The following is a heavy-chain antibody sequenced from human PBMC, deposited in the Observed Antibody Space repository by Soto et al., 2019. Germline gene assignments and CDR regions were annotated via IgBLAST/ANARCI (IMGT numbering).Heavy chain of an antibody. CDR1: GFTFDDYA. V-gene: IGHV3-9*01. D-gene: IGHD3-10*01. CDR2: ISWNSGSI. J-gene: IGHJ5*02. CDR3: AKDPYGSGSA. Sequence: EVQLVESGGGLVQPGRSLRLSCAASGFTFDDYAMHWVRQAPGKGLAWVSGISWNSGSIGYADSVKGRFTISRDNAKNSLYLQMNSLRAEDTALYYCAKDPYGSGSAWGQGTLVTVSS.